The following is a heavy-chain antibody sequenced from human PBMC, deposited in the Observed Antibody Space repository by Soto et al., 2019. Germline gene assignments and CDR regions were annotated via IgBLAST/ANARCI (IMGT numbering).Heavy chain of an antibody. CDR1: GFTFSSYW. D-gene: IGHD4-17*01. CDR3: ARVDYGDYWFDP. CDR2: INSDGSTT. J-gene: IGHJ5*02. V-gene: IGHV3-74*01. Sequence: EVQLVESGGGLVQPGGSLRLSCAASGFTFSSYWMHWVRQAPGKGLVWISRINSDGSTTSYADSVRGRFTISRDNAKNTLYLQMNSLRAEDTAVYYCARVDYGDYWFDPWGQGPLVTVSS.